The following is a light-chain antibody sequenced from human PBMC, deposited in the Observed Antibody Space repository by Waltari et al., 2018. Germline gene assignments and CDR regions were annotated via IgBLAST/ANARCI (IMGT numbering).Light chain of an antibody. J-gene: IGLJ3*02. CDR3: QLWDSGSGQTWV. V-gene: IGLV3-21*02. CDR2: ENS. CDR1: NIGSEI. Sequence: SYVLTQPPSVSVAPGQTARISCGGSNIGSEIVHWYQQKPGQAPVLVVYENSDRPSGIPERCSGSNSGDTATLTISRVEAGDEADYDCQLWDSGSGQTWVFGGGTKLTVL.